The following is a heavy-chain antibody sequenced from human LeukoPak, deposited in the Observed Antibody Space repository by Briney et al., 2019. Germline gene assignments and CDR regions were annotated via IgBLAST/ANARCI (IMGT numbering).Heavy chain of an antibody. CDR1: GDSVSSNSAA. V-gene: IGHV6-1*01. Sequence: SQTLSLTCAISGDSVSSNSAAWNWIRQSPSRGLEWLGRTYYRSKWYNDYAVSVKSRITINPDTSKNQFSLQLNSVTPEDTAVYYCAGDQEGPAGNGYYYYYMDVWGKGTTVTVSS. J-gene: IGHJ6*03. CDR3: AGDQEGPAGNGYYYYYMDV. CDR2: TYYRSKWYN. D-gene: IGHD1-1*01.